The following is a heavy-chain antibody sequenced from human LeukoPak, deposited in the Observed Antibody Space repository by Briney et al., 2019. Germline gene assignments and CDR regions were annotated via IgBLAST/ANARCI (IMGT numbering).Heavy chain of an antibody. V-gene: IGHV1-2*02. D-gene: IGHD3-10*01. CDR2: VNPDSGGT. CDR1: GYSFSDSY. Sequence: AASVKVSCKTSGYSFSDSYVHWVRQAPEQGLEWMGWVNPDSGGTNYAQKFQGRVTLTRDTSISTANMELTRLTFDDTAVYYCVRGRAIRGLSISGYYPWYAMDFWGQGTTVIVSS. CDR3: VRGRAIRGLSISGYYPWYAMDF. J-gene: IGHJ6*02.